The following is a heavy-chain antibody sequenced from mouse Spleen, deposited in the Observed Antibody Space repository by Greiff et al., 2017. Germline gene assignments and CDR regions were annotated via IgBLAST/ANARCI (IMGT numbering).Heavy chain of an antibody. Sequence: QVQLQQPGAELVKPGASVKMSCKASGYTFTSYWITWVKQRPGQGLEWIGDIYPGSGSTNYNEKFKSKATLTVDTSSSTAYMQLSSLTSEDSAVYYCAKGDYGYGNWYFDVWGAGTTVTVSS. J-gene: IGHJ1*01. CDR1: GYTFTSYW. V-gene: IGHV1-55*01. CDR3: AKGDYGYGNWYFDV. CDR2: IYPGSGST. D-gene: IGHD2-2*01.